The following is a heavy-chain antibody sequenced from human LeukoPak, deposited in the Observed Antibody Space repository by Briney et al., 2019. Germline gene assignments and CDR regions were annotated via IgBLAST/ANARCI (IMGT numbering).Heavy chain of an antibody. V-gene: IGHV1-2*02. CDR3: ARLWLRYYYFDY. D-gene: IGHD5-12*01. J-gene: IGHJ4*02. CDR2: IDPNSGGT. Sequence: ASVRVSCTASGYTFTGYYMHWVRQAPGQGLEWMGWIDPNSGGTNYAQKFQGRVTITRDTSISTAYMELSRLRSDDTAVYYCARLWLRYYYFDYWGQGTLVTVSS. CDR1: GYTFTGYY.